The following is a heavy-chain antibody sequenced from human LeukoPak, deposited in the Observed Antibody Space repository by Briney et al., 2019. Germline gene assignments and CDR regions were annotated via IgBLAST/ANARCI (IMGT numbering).Heavy chain of an antibody. J-gene: IGHJ4*02. D-gene: IGHD3-10*01. V-gene: IGHV4-59*01. Sequence: SETLSLTCTVSGGSISSYYWSWIRQPPGKGLEWIGYINYSGSTNYNPSLKSRVTISVDTSKNQFSLKLSSVTAADTAVYYCARARIGSPAGYYFDYWGQGTLVTVSS. CDR3: ARARIGSPAGYYFDY. CDR2: INYSGST. CDR1: GGSISSYY.